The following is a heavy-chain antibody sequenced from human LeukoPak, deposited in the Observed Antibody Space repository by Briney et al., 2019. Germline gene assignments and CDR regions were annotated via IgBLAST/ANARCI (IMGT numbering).Heavy chain of an antibody. J-gene: IGHJ6*02. CDR1: GGSMTNLY. D-gene: IGHD2/OR15-2a*01. Sequence: TSETLSLTCSVSGGSMTNLYWTWIRQPPGKGLGWIGDIYDSGSTRCNTSLESRVTISVDTSKNQFSLKLSSVTAADTAVYYCAKGGSTNFYYGDVWGQGTTVTVSS. CDR2: IYDSGST. CDR3: AKGGSTNFYYGDV. V-gene: IGHV4-59*01.